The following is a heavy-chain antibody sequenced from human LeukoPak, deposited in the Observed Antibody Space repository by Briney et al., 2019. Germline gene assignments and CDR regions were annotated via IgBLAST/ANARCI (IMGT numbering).Heavy chain of an antibody. CDR1: GYTFTTYA. CDR2: ISTYNDDR. J-gene: IGHJ3*02. CDR3: ARDRSSFSYAFDI. D-gene: IGHD6-6*01. V-gene: IGHV1-3*04. Sequence: RASVKVSCKASGYTFTTYAIHWVRQAPGQRLEWMGRISTYNDDRKYSPKFQGTVTITTDTSASTAYLELSSLRSEDTAVYYCARDRSSFSYAFDIWGQGTMVTVSS.